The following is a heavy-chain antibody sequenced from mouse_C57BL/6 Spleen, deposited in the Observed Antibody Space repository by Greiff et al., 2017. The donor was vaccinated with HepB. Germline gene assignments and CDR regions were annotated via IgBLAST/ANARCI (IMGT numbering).Heavy chain of an antibody. D-gene: IGHD1-1*01. CDR1: GFTFSSYG. V-gene: IGHV5-6*02. Sequence: EVNLVESGGDLVKPGGSLKLSCAASGFTFSSYGMSWVRQTPDKRLAWVATISSGGSYTYYPDSVKGRFTISRDNAKNTLYLQMSSLKSEDTAMYYCARRGTTGDWFAYWGQGTLVTVSA. CDR2: ISSGGSYT. CDR3: ARRGTTGDWFAY. J-gene: IGHJ3*01.